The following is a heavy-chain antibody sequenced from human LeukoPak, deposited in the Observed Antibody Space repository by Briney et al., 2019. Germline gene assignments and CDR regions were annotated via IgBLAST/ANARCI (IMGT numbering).Heavy chain of an antibody. CDR2: IYYSGST. D-gene: IGHD6-6*01. CDR1: GGSISSSSYY. Sequence: PSETLSLTCTVSGGSISSSSYYWGWIRQPPGKGLEWIGSIYYSGSTYYNPSLKSRVTISVDTSKNQFSLKLSSVTAADTAVYYCARFSASIAALDYWGQGTLVTVSS. CDR3: ARFSASIAALDY. J-gene: IGHJ4*02. V-gene: IGHV4-39*01.